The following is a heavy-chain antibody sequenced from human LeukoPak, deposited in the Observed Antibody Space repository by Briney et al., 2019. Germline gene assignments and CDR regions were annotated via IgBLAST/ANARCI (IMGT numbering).Heavy chain of an antibody. CDR1: GYTFTNFG. J-gene: IGHJ5*02. CDR3: ARDRMTTVTNNWFDP. D-gene: IGHD4-17*01. V-gene: IGHV1-18*01. Sequence: ASVKVSCKASGYTFTNFGISWVRQAPGQGLEWMGWITPYNGNTNYAQKLQGRVTMTTDTSTSTAYMELRSLRSDDTAVYYCARDRMTTVTNNWFDPWGRGTLVTVSS. CDR2: ITPYNGNT.